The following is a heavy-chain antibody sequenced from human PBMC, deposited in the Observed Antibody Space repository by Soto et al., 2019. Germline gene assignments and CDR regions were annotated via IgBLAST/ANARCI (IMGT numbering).Heavy chain of an antibody. CDR1: GGTFSTYT. D-gene: IGHD3-16*01. CDR2: IIPLFGTT. J-gene: IGHJ3*01. CDR3: ARRLDDRADEGFDV. V-gene: IGHV1-69*18. Sequence: QVHLVQSGAEVRKPGSSVKVSCKTSGGTFSTYTIYWVRQAPGQGLEWMGRIIPLFGTTRYAQNFQDRVTITAEESTRTTYIELSSLRAEDTALYYCARRLDDRADEGFDVWGEGTAVTVSA.